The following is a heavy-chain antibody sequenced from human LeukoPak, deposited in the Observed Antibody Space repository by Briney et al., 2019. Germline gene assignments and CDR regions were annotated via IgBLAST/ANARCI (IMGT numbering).Heavy chain of an antibody. V-gene: IGHV4-59*08. D-gene: IGHD6-6*01. CDR1: GGSISSYY. Sequence: PSETLSLTCTVSGGSISSYYWSWIRQPPGKGLEWIGYIYYSGSTNYNPSLKSRVTISVDTSKNQFSLKLSSVTAADTAVYYCARQRTASAIDYWGQGTLVTVSS. J-gene: IGHJ4*02. CDR2: IYYSGST. CDR3: ARQRTASAIDY.